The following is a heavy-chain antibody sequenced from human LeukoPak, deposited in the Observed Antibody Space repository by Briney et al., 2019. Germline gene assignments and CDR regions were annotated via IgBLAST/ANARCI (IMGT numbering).Heavy chain of an antibody. V-gene: IGHV3-11*01. J-gene: IGHJ4*02. CDR1: GFTFSDYY. D-gene: IGHD3-9*01. CDR2: ISSSGSTI. Sequence: PGGSLRLSCAASGFTFSDYYMSWIRQAPGKGLEWVSYISSSGSTIYYADSVKGRFTISRDNAKNSPYLQMNSLRAEDTAVYYCARWSHYDILTGSPVRSWGQGTLVTVSS. CDR3: ARWSHYDILTGSPVRS.